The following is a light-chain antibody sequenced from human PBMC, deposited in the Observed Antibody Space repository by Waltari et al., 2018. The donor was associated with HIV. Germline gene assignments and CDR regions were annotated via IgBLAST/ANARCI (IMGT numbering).Light chain of an antibody. Sequence: QSALTQPASVSGSPGQSITISCTGTNSDFGSYDFVSWYQQYPGKAPRLIISDFRNRPSGISGRFSGSKYGYTASLTISGLRAEDEADYFCSSWTSSTTLVFGTGTKVTVL. CDR1: NSDFGSYDF. V-gene: IGLV2-14*01. J-gene: IGLJ1*01. CDR2: DFR. CDR3: SSWTSSTTLV.